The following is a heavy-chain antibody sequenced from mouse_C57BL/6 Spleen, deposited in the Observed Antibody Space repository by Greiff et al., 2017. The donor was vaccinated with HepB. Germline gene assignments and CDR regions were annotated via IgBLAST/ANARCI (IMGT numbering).Heavy chain of an antibody. CDR2: ISDGGSYT. D-gene: IGHD2-4*01. Sequence: EVQLVESGGGLVKPGGSLKLSCAASGFTFSSYAMSWVRQTPEKRLEWVATISDGGSYTYYPDNVKGRFTISRDNAKNNLYLQMSHLKSEDTAMYYCARGYDYGGFAYWGQGTLVTVSA. CDR3: ARGYDYGGFAY. J-gene: IGHJ3*01. V-gene: IGHV5-4*01. CDR1: GFTFSSYA.